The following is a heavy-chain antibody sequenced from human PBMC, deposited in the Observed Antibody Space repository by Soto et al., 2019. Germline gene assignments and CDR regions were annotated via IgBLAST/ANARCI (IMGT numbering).Heavy chain of an antibody. CDR2: IIPIFGTA. J-gene: IGHJ4*02. CDR1: GGTYSSSA. Sequence: GASVKVSCKDPGGTYSSSAITWVRQAPGQGIEWMGGIIPIFGTANYAQKFQGRVTITADESTSTAYMELSSQRSEDTAVYYCARDREMVFTNGLCLGPFVYWGQGTLVTSSS. V-gene: IGHV1-69*13. D-gene: IGHD2-8*01. CDR3: ARDREMVFTNGLCLGPFVY.